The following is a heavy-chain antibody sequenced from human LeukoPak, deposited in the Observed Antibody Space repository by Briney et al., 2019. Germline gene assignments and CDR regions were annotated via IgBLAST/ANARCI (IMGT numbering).Heavy chain of an antibody. D-gene: IGHD1-26*01. CDR3: ARLVGAAPLDY. CDR2: IYPGDSDS. CDR1: GYRFTDYW. V-gene: IGHV5-51*01. Sequence: GESLKISCKGSGYRFTDYWIAWVRQMPGKGLEWMGIIYPGDSDSRYSPSFQGQVTFSADKSISTAYLQWSSLKASDTAMYYCARLVGAAPLDYWGQGTLVTVSS. J-gene: IGHJ4*02.